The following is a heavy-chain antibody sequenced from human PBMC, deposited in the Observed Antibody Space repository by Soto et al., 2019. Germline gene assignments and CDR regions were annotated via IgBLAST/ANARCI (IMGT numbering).Heavy chain of an antibody. CDR2: ISGSGGST. Sequence: EVKLLESGGGLVQPGGSLRLACAASGFTFSSYAMSWVRQAPGKGLEWVSAISGSGGSTYYADSVKGRFNISRDNSKNTLYLQMNSLRAEDTAVYYCAKAESPRIAAAGTFDYLGQGTLITVSS. CDR1: GFTFSSYA. V-gene: IGHV3-23*01. J-gene: IGHJ4*02. CDR3: AKAESPRIAAAGTFDY. D-gene: IGHD6-13*01.